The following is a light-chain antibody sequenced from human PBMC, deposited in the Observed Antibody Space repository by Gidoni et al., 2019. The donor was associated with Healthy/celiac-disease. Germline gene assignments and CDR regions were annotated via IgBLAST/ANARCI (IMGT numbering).Light chain of an antibody. Sequence: QSVLTQPHSASGTPGQRVTISCSGSSSNLGSNTVKWYQQLPGTAPKLLIYSNNQRPSGVPDRFSGSKSGTSASLAISGLQSEDEADYYCAAWDDSLNGVVFGGGTKLTVL. J-gene: IGLJ2*01. V-gene: IGLV1-44*01. CDR1: SSNLGSNT. CDR3: AAWDDSLNGVV. CDR2: SNN.